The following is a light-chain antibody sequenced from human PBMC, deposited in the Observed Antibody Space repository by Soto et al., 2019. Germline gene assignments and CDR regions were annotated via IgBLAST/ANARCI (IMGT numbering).Light chain of an antibody. CDR2: DVS. CDR3: SSYTSSSTLVV. CDR1: SSDVGGYNY. J-gene: IGLJ2*01. Sequence: QSALTQPASVSGSPGQSITISCTGTSSDVGGYNYVSCYQQHPGKAPKLMIYDVSNRPSGVSNRFSGSKSGNTASLTISGLQADDEADYYCSSYTSSSTLVVFGGGTKVTVL. V-gene: IGLV2-14*01.